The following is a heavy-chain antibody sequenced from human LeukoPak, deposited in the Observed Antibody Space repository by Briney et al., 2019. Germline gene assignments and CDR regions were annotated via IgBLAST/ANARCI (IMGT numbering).Heavy chain of an antibody. CDR2: IKEDGSEK. D-gene: IGHD1-7*01. J-gene: IGHJ4*02. Sequence: GGSLRLSCAASGFTFSDYYMSWIRQAPGKGLEWVANIKEDGSEKYYVDSVKGRCTISRDNAKNSLYLQISNLRPEDTAVYYCARARTTDYWGQGTLVTVSS. CDR1: GFTFSDYY. V-gene: IGHV3-7*03. CDR3: ARARTTDY.